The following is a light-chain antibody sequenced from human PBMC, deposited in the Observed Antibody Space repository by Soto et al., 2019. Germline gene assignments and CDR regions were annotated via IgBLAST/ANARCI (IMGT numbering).Light chain of an antibody. V-gene: IGKV1-39*01. CDR3: HQSYTSPRT. CDR1: QSISSF. Sequence: DIQMTQSPSSLSATVGDRVTITCRASQSISSFLNWYQEKPGKAPQLLIYAASSLHSGVPSRFSGSGSGTDFTLTISSLEPEDFATYYCHQSYTSPRTFGQGTKLEIK. CDR2: AAS. J-gene: IGKJ2*01.